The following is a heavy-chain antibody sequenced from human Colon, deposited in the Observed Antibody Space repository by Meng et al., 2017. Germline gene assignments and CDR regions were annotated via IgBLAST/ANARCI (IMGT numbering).Heavy chain of an antibody. CDR3: VRHGGWHFDY. CDR1: GGSISSSNY. V-gene: IGHV4-4*02. Sequence: QVELQESGPGLVEPSGTLSLTCAVSGGSISSSNYWSWVRQPPGKGLEWIGQIYLSGSPSYNPSLESRVTISVDKSKNQLSLRLTSVTAADTAIYYCVRHGGWHFDYWGQGTLVTVSS. CDR2: IYLSGSP. D-gene: IGHD6-19*01. J-gene: IGHJ4*02.